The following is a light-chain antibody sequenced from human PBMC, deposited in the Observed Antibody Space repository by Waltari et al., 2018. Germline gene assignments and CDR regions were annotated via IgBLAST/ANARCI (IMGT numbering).Light chain of an antibody. CDR2: GAF. V-gene: IGKV3-20*01. CDR1: QTVAHTY. CDR3: QQYADPPFT. J-gene: IGKJ3*01. Sequence: EIVVTQSPATLSPVPGERSTLSCRASQTVAHTYLAWFQQRPGQAPRLLIYGAFNRAAGIPHRFSGSGSGADFTLTISRLEPEDFAVYYCQQYADPPFTFGPGTKVDFK.